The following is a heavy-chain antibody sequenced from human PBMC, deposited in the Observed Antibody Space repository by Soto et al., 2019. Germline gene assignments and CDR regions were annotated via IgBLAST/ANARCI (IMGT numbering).Heavy chain of an antibody. V-gene: IGHV3-23*01. CDR3: AKEMITISSFDY. CDR2: ISGSGGST. CDR1: GFTFSSYA. Sequence: GGSLRLSCVGSGFTFSSYAMSWVRQAPGKGLEWVSAISGSGGSTYYVESAKGRFTISRDNSKNTLYLQINSLRAEDTAVYFCAKEMITISSFDYWGQGTLVTVSS. J-gene: IGHJ4*02. D-gene: IGHD3-16*01.